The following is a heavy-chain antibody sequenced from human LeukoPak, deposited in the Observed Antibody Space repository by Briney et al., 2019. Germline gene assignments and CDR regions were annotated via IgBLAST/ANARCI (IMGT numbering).Heavy chain of an antibody. CDR2: INDSGST. D-gene: IGHD6-13*01. V-gene: IGHV4-34*01. Sequence: SETLSLTCAVYGGSFSGYYWSWIRQPPGKGLEWIGEINDSGSTNRNPSLKSRVTISVDTSKNQFSLKLSSVVAADTAVYYCARQQPELDYWGQGTLVTVSS. CDR3: ARQQPELDY. CDR1: GGSFSGYY. J-gene: IGHJ4*02.